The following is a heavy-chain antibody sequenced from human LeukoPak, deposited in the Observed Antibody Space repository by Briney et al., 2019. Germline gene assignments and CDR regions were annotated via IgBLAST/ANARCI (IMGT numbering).Heavy chain of an antibody. Sequence: SETLSLTCTVSGGSISSSSYYWGWIRQPPGKGLEWIGSIYYSGSTYYNPSLKSRVTISVDTSKNQFSLKLSSVTAADTAVYYCAGGWYGDLDYWGQGTLVTVSS. J-gene: IGHJ4*02. CDR2: IYYSGST. CDR1: GGSISSSSYY. D-gene: IGHD4-17*01. V-gene: IGHV4-39*01. CDR3: AGGWYGDLDY.